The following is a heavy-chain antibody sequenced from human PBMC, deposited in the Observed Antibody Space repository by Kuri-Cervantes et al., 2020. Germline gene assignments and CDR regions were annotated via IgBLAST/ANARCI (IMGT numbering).Heavy chain of an antibody. V-gene: IGHV3-11*04. D-gene: IGHD6-19*01. CDR2: ISSSGSTI. CDR1: GFTFSDYY. CDR3: ARDGAVTNYFDY. Sequence: GGSLRLSCAASGFTFSDYYMSWIRQAPGKGLEWVSYISSSGSTIYYADSVKGRFTISRDNAKNSLYLQMNSLRVEDTAAYYCARDGAVTNYFDYWGQGTLVTVSS. J-gene: IGHJ4*02.